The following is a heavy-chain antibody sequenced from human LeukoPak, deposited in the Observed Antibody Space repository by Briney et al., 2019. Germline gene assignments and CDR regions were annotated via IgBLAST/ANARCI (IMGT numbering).Heavy chain of an antibody. J-gene: IGHJ3*02. V-gene: IGHV3-11*01. CDR1: GFTFSDWY. D-gene: IGHD2-21*01. CDR2: IGTSSTNT. CDR3: ARPCGGDCSFLDI. Sequence: GGSLRLSCAASGFTFSDWYMNWVRQAPGKGLEWISCIGTSSTNTHYADSVRGRFTISRDNTKNSVHLQLKNVRAEDTAVYYCARPCGGDCSFLDIWGQGTMVTVSS.